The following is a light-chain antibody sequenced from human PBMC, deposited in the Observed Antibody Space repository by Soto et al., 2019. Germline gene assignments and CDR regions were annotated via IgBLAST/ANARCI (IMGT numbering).Light chain of an antibody. CDR2: AAS. Sequence: DIQMTQSPASLSASVGDRVTITCRASQRISNSLNWYQQKPGKAPNLLIYAASSLQSGVPSRFSGTGSGTDFTLTINSLQPEDSGTYYCQQTDSIPLTFGGGTKVEIK. J-gene: IGKJ4*01. V-gene: IGKV1-39*01. CDR3: QQTDSIPLT. CDR1: QRISNS.